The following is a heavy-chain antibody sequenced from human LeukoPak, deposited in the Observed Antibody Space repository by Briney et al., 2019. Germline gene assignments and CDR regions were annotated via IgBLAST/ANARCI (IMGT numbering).Heavy chain of an antibody. V-gene: IGHV3-73*01. CDR1: GFTFSGSA. CDR2: IRSKANSYAT. Sequence: GSLRLSCAASGFTFSGSAMHWVRQASGKGLEWVGRIRSKANSYATAYAASVKGRFTISRDDSKNTAYLQMNSLKTEDTAVYYCTTFGGWFDPWGQGTLVTVSS. J-gene: IGHJ5*02. CDR3: TTFGGWFDP. D-gene: IGHD3-10*01.